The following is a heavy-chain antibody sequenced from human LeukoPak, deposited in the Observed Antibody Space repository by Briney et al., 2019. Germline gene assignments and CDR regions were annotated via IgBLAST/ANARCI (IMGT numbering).Heavy chain of an antibody. J-gene: IGHJ5*02. D-gene: IGHD6-19*01. Sequence: GGSLRLSCAASGFTFSSYSMNWVRQAPGKGLEWVSSISSSSSYIYYADSVKGRFTISRDNAKNSLYLQMNSLRAEDTALYHCARVSVAEPTEAYWCDPWGKGTLVTVSS. CDR3: ARVSVAEPTEAYWCDP. V-gene: IGHV3-21*04. CDR1: GFTFSSYS. CDR2: ISSSSSYI.